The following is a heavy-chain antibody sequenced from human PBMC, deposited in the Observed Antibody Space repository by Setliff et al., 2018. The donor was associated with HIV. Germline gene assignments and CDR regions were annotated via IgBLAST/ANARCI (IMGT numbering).Heavy chain of an antibody. J-gene: IGHJ6*02. V-gene: IGHV1-46*01. D-gene: IGHD3-10*01. Sequence: ASVKVSCKASGYTSTSFSLHWVRQAPGQGLEWMGIINPSGDVIRYAQKFQGRVTMTRDTSTSTVYMDLSSLRSEDTAVYYWASPSFGDVDYYYGMDVWGQGTTVTVSS. CDR1: GYTSTSFS. CDR2: INPSGDVI. CDR3: ASPSFGDVDYYYGMDV.